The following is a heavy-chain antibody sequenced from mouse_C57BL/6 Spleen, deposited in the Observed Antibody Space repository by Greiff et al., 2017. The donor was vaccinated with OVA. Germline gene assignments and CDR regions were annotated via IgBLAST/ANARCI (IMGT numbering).Heavy chain of an antibody. Sequence: VQLQQSGPGLVAPSQSLSITCTVSGFSLTSYAISWVRQPPGKGLEWLGVIWTGGGTNYNSALKSRLSISKDNSKSQVFLKMNSLQTDDTARYYCARKEILSYGNFYFDYWGQGTTLTVSS. CDR2: IWTGGGT. CDR3: ARKEILSYGNFYFDY. CDR1: GFSLTSYA. J-gene: IGHJ2*01. V-gene: IGHV2-9-1*01. D-gene: IGHD2-1*01.